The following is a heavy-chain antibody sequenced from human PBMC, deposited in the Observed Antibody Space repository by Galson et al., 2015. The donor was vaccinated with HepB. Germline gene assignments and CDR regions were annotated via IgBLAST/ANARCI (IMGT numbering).Heavy chain of an antibody. Sequence: SLRLSCAASGFTFSSYGMHWVRQAPGKGLEWVAVIWYDGSNKYYADSVKGRFTISRDNSKNTLYLQMNSLRAEDTAVYYCARDANTVTLYYFDYWGQGTLVTVSS. J-gene: IGHJ4*02. CDR1: GFTFSSYG. D-gene: IGHD4-17*01. V-gene: IGHV3-33*01. CDR2: IWYDGSNK. CDR3: ARDANTVTLYYFDY.